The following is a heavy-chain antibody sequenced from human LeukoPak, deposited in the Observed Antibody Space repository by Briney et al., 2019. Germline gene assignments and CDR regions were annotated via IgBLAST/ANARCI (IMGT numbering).Heavy chain of an antibody. V-gene: IGHV4-59*11. Sequence: PSETLSLTCTVSGGSISSHYWSWIRQPPGKGLEWIGYIYYSGSTNYNPSLKSRVTISVDTSKNQFSLKLSSVTAADTAVYYCAREYYYDSSGYLFDYWGQGTLVTVSS. D-gene: IGHD3-22*01. CDR1: GGSISSHY. CDR3: AREYYYDSSGYLFDY. CDR2: IYYSGST. J-gene: IGHJ4*02.